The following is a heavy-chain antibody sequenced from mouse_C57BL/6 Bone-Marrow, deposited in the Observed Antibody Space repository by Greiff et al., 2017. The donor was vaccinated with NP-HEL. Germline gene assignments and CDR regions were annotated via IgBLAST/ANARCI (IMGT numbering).Heavy chain of an antibody. CDR3: ARQSYYYGSSYFAY. CDR1: GFTFSDYY. V-gene: IGHV5-12*01. Sequence: EVKLMESGGGLVQPGGSLKLSCAASGFTFSDYYMYWVRQTPEKRLEWVAYISNGGGSTYYPDTVKCRFTISRDNAKNTLYLQMSRLKSEDTAMYYCARQSYYYGSSYFAYWGQGTLVTVSA. CDR2: ISNGGGST. J-gene: IGHJ3*01. D-gene: IGHD1-1*01.